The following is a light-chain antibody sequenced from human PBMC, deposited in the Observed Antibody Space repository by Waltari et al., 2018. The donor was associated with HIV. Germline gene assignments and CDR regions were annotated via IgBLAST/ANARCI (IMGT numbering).Light chain of an antibody. CDR2: GAF. J-gene: IGKJ1*01. CDR1: QSVSTN. Sequence: ILMTQSSATLFVSAGHRATLSCRASQSVSTNLAWYQQKPGQAPRLLIYGAFTRATGIPTRFSGSGSGTEFTLTISSLQSEDFAVYYCQQYLNWPPWTFGQGTKVDLK. V-gene: IGKV3-15*01. CDR3: QQYLNWPPWT.